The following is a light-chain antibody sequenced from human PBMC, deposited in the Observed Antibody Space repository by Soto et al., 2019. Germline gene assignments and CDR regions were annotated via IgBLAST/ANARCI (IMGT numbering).Light chain of an antibody. Sequence: DIQMTQSPSTLSASVGDRVTITCRASQSISSWLAWYQQKPGKAPKLLIYKASSLESGVPSRFSGSGSGTEFTLTIRSLQPDDFATYYCQQYNIYYRTFGQGTKVEIK. J-gene: IGKJ1*01. CDR3: QQYNIYYRT. CDR2: KAS. CDR1: QSISSW. V-gene: IGKV1-5*03.